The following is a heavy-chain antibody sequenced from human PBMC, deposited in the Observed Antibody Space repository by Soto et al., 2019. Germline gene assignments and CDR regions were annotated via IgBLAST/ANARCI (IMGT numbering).Heavy chain of an antibody. D-gene: IGHD3-3*01. V-gene: IGHV1-18*04. CDR3: ARDLGRFLEWLLYRSYGMDV. CDR2: ISAYNGNT. J-gene: IGHJ6*02. Sequence: XSVKDSCKASGYTFTSYGISWVRQAPGQGLEWMGWISAYNGNTNYSQKLQGRVTMTTDTSTSTAYMELRSLRSDDTAVYYCARDLGRFLEWLLYRSYGMDVWGQGTTVTVSS. CDR1: GYTFTSYG.